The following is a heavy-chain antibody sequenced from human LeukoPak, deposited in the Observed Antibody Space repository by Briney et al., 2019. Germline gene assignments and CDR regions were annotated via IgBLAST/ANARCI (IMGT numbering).Heavy chain of an antibody. CDR1: GFSFSTYW. Sequence: GGSLRLSCAASGFSFSTYWMSWVRHAPGKGLEWVANIKQDGSEKYYVDSVKGRFTISRDNAKNSLYLQMNSLRVEDTAVYYCARAWSYSTGWYNYWGQGTLVTVSS. CDR3: ARAWSYSTGWYNY. J-gene: IGHJ4*02. CDR2: IKQDGSEK. D-gene: IGHD6-19*01. V-gene: IGHV3-7*04.